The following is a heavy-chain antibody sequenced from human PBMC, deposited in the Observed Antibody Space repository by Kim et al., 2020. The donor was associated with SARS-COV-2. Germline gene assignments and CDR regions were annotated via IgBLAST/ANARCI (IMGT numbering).Heavy chain of an antibody. V-gene: IGHV1-46*01. D-gene: IGHD3-3*01. J-gene: IGHJ4*02. CDR3: ARDLNYDFWSGYYDY. Sequence: QKFQGRVTMTRDTSTSTVYMELSSLRSEDTAVYYCARDLNYDFWSGYYDYWGQGTLVTVSS.